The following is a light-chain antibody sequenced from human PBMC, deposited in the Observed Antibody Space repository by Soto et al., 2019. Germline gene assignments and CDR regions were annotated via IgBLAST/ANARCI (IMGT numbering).Light chain of an antibody. Sequence: IQMSQSPSSLSASVGDRVTITCRASQSISSWLAWYQQKPGKPPKLLIYKASSLESGVPSRFSGSGSGTEFTLTISSLQPDDSATYYCQQYDSSSTFGGGTKVDI. CDR2: KAS. V-gene: IGKV1-5*03. CDR1: QSISSW. J-gene: IGKJ4*01. CDR3: QQYDSSST.